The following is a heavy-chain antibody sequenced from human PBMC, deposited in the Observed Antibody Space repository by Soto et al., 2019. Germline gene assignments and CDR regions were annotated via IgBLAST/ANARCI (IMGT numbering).Heavy chain of an antibody. J-gene: IGHJ4*02. CDR1: GYSISSGYY. D-gene: IGHD4-17*01. CDR2: IYHSGSS. Sequence: SETLSLTCTVSGYSISSGYYRGWIRQPPGKGLEWIGSIYHSGSSYYNPSLKSRVTILVDTSKNQFSLKLSSVTAADTAVYNCARQLFISDYFYYFDYWGQGALVTVSS. CDR3: ARQLFISDYFYYFDY. V-gene: IGHV4-38-2*02.